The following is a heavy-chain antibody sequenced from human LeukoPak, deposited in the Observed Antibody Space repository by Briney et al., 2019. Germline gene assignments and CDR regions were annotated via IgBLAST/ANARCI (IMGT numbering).Heavy chain of an antibody. CDR2: ISYDGRNK. CDR3: AKGPLRGTAAAIDY. Sequence: GGSLRLSCAASGFTFSDYAMHWVRQAPGKGLEWVAVISYDGRNKHYPDSVKGRFTISRDISTDTLWLQMDSLRTEDTAVYYCAKGPLRGTAAAIDYWGQGTLVTVSS. CDR1: GFTFSDYA. D-gene: IGHD2-2*01. J-gene: IGHJ4*02. V-gene: IGHV3-30*04.